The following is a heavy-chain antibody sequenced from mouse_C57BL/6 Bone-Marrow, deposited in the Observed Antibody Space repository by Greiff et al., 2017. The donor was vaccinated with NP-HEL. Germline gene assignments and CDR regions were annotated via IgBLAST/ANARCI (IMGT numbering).Heavy chain of an antibody. J-gene: IGHJ1*03. CDR1: GFTFSDYG. CDR3: ARHSHYYGSSYWYFDV. CDR2: ISSGSSTI. V-gene: IGHV5-17*01. Sequence: DVQLVESGGGLVKPGGSLKLSCAASGFTFSDYGMHWVRQAPEKGLEWVAYISSGSSTIYYADTVKGRFTISRDNAKNTLFLQMTSLRSEDTAMYYCARHSHYYGSSYWYFDVWGTGTTVTVSS. D-gene: IGHD1-1*01.